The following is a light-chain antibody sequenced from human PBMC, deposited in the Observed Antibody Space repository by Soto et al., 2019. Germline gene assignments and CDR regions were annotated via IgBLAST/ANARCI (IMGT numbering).Light chain of an antibody. J-gene: IGKJ1*01. Sequence: ETVMTHSPGTLSVYLGEIATLSCRASQSVSIHLAWYQQKPGQAPRLLIYDTSTRATGIPARFSGSGSGTEFTLTISSLQSEDFAVYYCQQYNNWPRTFGQGTKVDIK. CDR1: QSVSIH. CDR3: QQYNNWPRT. V-gene: IGKV3-15*01. CDR2: DTS.